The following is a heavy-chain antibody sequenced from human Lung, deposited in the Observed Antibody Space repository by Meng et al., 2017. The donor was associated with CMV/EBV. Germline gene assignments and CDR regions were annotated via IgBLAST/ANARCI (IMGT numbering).Heavy chain of an antibody. CDR3: AKAHEILGSCSLTSCYWGVDY. D-gene: IGHD2-2*01. CDR1: GFTFSSFA. J-gene: IGHJ4*02. V-gene: IGHV3-30-3*01. CDR2: MSYDGSNK. Sequence: GGSLRLXCAASGFTFSSFAMHWVRQAPGKGLEWVAVMSYDGSNKYYADSVMGRFTISRDNSKSALYLQMNSLRVEDTAVYYCAKAHEILGSCSLTSCYWGVDYWGQGXLVTVSS.